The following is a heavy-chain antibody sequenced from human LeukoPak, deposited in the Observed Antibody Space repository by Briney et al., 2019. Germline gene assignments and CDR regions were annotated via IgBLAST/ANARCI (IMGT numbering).Heavy chain of an antibody. V-gene: IGHV4-59*08. D-gene: IGHD5-24*01. CDR1: GSSISSYW. CDR3: ASHTAGHGSYY. CDR2: IDDSGRT. J-gene: IGHJ4*02. Sequence: SETLSLTCTVSGSSISSYWWSCFRQPPGKGLEWIGHIDDSGRTKYNPSLRSRVTISVDTSKNQFSVNLNSMTAADTAVYYCASHTAGHGSYYWGQGILVTVSS.